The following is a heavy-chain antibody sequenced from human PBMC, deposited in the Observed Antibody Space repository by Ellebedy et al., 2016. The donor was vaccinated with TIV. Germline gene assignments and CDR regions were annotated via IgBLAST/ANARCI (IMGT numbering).Heavy chain of an antibody. CDR3: AREPMVRGVIRRGYAMDV. D-gene: IGHD3-10*01. CDR2: IWYDGSNK. CDR1: GFTSSGYG. Sequence: GGSLRLXXEASGFTSSGYGMHWVAKAPGKGLEWVAVIWYDGSNKDYADSVKGRFTISRDNSKNTLYLQMNSLRAEDTAVYYCAREPMVRGVIRRGYAMDVWGQGTTVTVSS. V-gene: IGHV3-33*01. J-gene: IGHJ6*02.